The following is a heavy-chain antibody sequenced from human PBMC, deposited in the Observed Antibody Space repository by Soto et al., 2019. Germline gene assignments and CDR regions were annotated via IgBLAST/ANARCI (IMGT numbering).Heavy chain of an antibody. J-gene: IGHJ6*02. Sequence: GGSLRLSCAASGFTFSSYSMNWVRQAPGRGLEWVSSISSSSSYIYYADSVKGRFTISRDNAKNSLYLQMNSLRAEDTAVYFCARGIVLVPAAIFDYYYGMDVWGQGTTVTVSS. CDR2: ISSSSSYI. CDR3: ARGIVLVPAAIFDYYYGMDV. D-gene: IGHD2-2*02. CDR1: GFTFSSYS. V-gene: IGHV3-21*06.